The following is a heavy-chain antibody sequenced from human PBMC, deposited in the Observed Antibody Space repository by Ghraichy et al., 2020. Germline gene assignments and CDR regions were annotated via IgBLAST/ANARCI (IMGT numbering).Heavy chain of an antibody. CDR3: ARGPHDYGDYRNGWFDP. J-gene: IGHJ5*02. CDR2: ISSSSSYI. CDR1: GFTFSSYS. V-gene: IGHV3-21*01. Sequence: GGSLRLSCAASGFTFSSYSMNWVRQAPGKGLEWVSSISSSSSYIYYADSVKGRFTISRDNAKNSLYLQMNSLRAEDTAVYYCARGPHDYGDYRNGWFDPWGQGTLVTVSS. D-gene: IGHD4-17*01.